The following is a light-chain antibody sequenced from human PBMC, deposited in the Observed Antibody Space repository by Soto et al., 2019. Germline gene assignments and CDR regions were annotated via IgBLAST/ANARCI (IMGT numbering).Light chain of an antibody. J-gene: IGKJ1*01. CDR2: GAS. Sequence: ILFNHCPATXSFTQTESATLCYRASQSVSTNLAWYQKKPGQAXRXXXYGASTRASGIQARFSGSGSGTEFTLTISTLQSEDFGAYHCQQYQNWPKTFGEGTKVDI. V-gene: IGKV3-15*01. CDR3: QQYQNWPKT. CDR1: QSVSTN.